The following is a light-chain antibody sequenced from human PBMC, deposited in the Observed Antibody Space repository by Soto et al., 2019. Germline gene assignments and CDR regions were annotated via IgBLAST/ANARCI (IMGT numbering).Light chain of an antibody. CDR3: MQALQSSFT. CDR2: LAS. Sequence: DIVMTQSPLSLSVTPGEAASISCRCSQSLLHRNGNSYLDWYLQRPGQSPQLLISLASNRASGVPDRFSGSGSGTDFTLHISRVEAEDVCVYYCMQALQSSFTFGPGTKVDL. J-gene: IGKJ3*01. CDR1: QSLLHRNGNSY. V-gene: IGKV2-28*01.